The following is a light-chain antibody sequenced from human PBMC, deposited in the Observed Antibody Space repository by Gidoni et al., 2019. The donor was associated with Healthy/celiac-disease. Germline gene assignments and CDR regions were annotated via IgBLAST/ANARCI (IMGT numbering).Light chain of an antibody. CDR3: QQYDNLPYT. Sequence: DIQMTQSPSSLSASVGDRVTITCQASQDISNYLNWYQQKPGKAPKRLIYDASNLETGVPSRFSGSGSGTDFTFTISSLQPEDIATYYCQQYDNLPYTFGQXTKLEIK. J-gene: IGKJ2*01. CDR2: DAS. V-gene: IGKV1-33*01. CDR1: QDISNY.